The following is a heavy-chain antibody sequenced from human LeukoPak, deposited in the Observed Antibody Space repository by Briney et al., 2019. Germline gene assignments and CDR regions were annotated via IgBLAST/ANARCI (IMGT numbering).Heavy chain of an antibody. D-gene: IGHD1-26*01. J-gene: IGHJ4*02. CDR3: AREATVVGATII. V-gene: IGHV4-4*07. Sequence: SETLSLTCTVSGDSVSTYYWSWIRQSAGKGLEWIGHISTSGSTTYNPSLKSRVSMSVDTSKNQFSLKLSSVTAADTAVYYYAREATVVGATIIWGQGALVTVSS. CDR2: ISTSGST. CDR1: GDSVSTYY.